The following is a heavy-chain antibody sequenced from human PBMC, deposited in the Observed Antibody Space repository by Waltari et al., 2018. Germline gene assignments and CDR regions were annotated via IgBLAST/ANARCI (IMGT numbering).Heavy chain of an antibody. CDR1: GYTFTGYY. CDR2: SSPNRGDT. D-gene: IGHD3-3*01. V-gene: IGHV1-2*02. Sequence: QVQLVQSGAEVKKPGASVKVSCKASGYTFTGYYIHWVRQAPGHGLEWMGVSSPNRGDTNYAQKFQGRVTMTRDTSTTTAYMELSRLTSDDTAVFYCARGDFRLSYYYMDVWGKGTTVTVSS. CDR3: ARGDFRLSYYYMDV. J-gene: IGHJ6*03.